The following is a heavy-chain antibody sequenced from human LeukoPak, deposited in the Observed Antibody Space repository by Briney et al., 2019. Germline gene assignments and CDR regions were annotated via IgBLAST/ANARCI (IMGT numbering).Heavy chain of an antibody. D-gene: IGHD2-2*01. J-gene: IGHJ6*03. CDR2: IYGDDYT. Sequence: GGSLRLSCAVSGFTVGSNYMTWVRQAPGKGLEWVALIYGDDYTFYADSVEGRFTVSRDRSKNTVYLRLNSLRPEDTAVYFCARGPSLVPATIYYHYMDVWGTGTTVTVSS. CDR1: GFTVGSNY. V-gene: IGHV3-53*01. CDR3: ARGPSLVPATIYYHYMDV.